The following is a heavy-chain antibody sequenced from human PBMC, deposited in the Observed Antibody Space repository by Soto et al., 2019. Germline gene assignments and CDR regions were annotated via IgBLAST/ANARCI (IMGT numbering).Heavy chain of an antibody. CDR1: GGSISTDY. V-gene: IGHV4-59*01. Sequence: SETLSLTCTVSGGSISTDYWGWIRQPPGKGLEWIGYIYYSGSTNYSPSLKSRVSISVDTSKKPFSLKLRSLTAADTAVYYCARVSHTDNFRGAFDIWGQGTLVTVS. D-gene: IGHD1-20*01. CDR3: ARVSHTDNFRGAFDI. J-gene: IGHJ3*02. CDR2: IYYSGST.